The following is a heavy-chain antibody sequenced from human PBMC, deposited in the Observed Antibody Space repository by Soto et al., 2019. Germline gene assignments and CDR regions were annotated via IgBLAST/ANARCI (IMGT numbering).Heavy chain of an antibody. V-gene: IGHV1-69*12. J-gene: IGHJ4*02. CDR2: IIPMFGTA. CDR1: GGTFSTSA. CDR3: ASGIQLWLRRINNGYSG. D-gene: IGHD5-18*01. Sequence: QVQLVQSGAEVKTPESSVKVSCKAPGGTFSTSAISWVRQAPGQGLEWMGGIIPMFGTANYAQRFQDRVTITADESTNTVYMELSSLRSEDTAVYFCASGIQLWLRRINNGYSGWGQGTLVTVSS.